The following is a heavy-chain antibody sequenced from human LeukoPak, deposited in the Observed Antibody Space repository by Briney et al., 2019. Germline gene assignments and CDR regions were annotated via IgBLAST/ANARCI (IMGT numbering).Heavy chain of an antibody. D-gene: IGHD6-6*01. J-gene: IGHJ4*02. CDR3: ASALYSSSHFDY. V-gene: IGHV4-59*01. CDR1: GGSISSYY. CDR2: IYYSGST. Sequence: SETLSLTCTVSGGSISSYYWSWIRQPPGKGLEWIGYIYYSGSTNYNPSLKSRVTISVDTSKNQFSLKLSSVTAADTAVYYCASALYSSSHFDYWGQGTLGPVSS.